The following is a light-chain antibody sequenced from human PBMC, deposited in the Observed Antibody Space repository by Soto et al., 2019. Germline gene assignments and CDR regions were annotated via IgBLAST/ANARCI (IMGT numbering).Light chain of an antibody. J-gene: IGKJ1*01. CDR2: GAS. CDR1: QSVSSSY. Sequence: EIVLTQSPGTLSLSPGERATLSCRASQSVSSSYLAWYQQKPGQAPGLLIYGASSRATGIPDRFSGSGSGTDFTITISRLEPEDFAVYYCQHYGSSTWTFGQGTQGDIK. V-gene: IGKV3-20*01. CDR3: QHYGSSTWT.